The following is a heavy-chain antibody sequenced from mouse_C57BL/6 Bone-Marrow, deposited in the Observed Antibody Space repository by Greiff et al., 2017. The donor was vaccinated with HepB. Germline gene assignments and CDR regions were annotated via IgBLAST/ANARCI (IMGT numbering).Heavy chain of an antibody. Sequence: EVKLVESGGGLVQPGGSLKLSCAASGFTFSDYGMAWVRQAPRKGPEWVAFISNLAYSNYYADTVTGRFTISRENAKNTLYLEMSSLRSEDTAMYYCARPYGNYPAWFAYWGQGTLVTVSA. CDR2: ISNLAYSN. J-gene: IGHJ3*01. CDR3: ARPYGNYPAWFAY. CDR1: GFTFSDYG. V-gene: IGHV5-15*04. D-gene: IGHD2-1*01.